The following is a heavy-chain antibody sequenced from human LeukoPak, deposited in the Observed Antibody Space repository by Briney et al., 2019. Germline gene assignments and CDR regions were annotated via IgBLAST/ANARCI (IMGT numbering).Heavy chain of an antibody. CDR2: IYSGVGT. CDR1: GFIVSSRY. Sequence: GGSLRLSCAASGFIVSSRYMSWVRQAPGKGLEWVSAIYSGVGTNYADSVKGRFTISRDNSRNTLYLQMNSLRAEDTAVYYCVRAENGMDVWGQGTTVTVSS. V-gene: IGHV3-53*01. J-gene: IGHJ6*02. CDR3: VRAENGMDV.